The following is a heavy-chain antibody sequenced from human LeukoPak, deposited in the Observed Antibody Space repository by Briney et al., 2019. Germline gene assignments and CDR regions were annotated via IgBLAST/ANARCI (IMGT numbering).Heavy chain of an antibody. CDR3: ARSYCSSTSCYRLFDY. CDR2: IYSGGST. CDR1: GFTVSSNY. D-gene: IGHD2-2*01. V-gene: IGHV3-66*01. J-gene: IGHJ4*02. Sequence: GGSLRLSCAASGFTVSSNYMSWFRQAPGKGLEWVSVIYSGGSTYYADSVKGRFTISRDNSKNTLYLQMNSLRAEDTAVYYCARSYCSSTSCYRLFDYWGQGTLVTVSS.